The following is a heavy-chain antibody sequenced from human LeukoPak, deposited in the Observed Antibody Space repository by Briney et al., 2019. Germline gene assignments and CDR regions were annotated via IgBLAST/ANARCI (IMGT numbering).Heavy chain of an antibody. J-gene: IGHJ6*02. CDR3: ARVSYGGYGGVDNYYYYGMDV. Sequence: ASVKVSCKASGGTFSSYAISWVRQAPGQGLEWMGRFFPILGIANYAQKFQGRDTITADKSTSTAYMELSSLRSEDTAVYYCARVSYGGYGGVDNYYYYGMDVWGQGTTVTVSS. CDR1: GGTFSSYA. D-gene: IGHD5-12*01. CDR2: FFPILGIA. V-gene: IGHV1-69*04.